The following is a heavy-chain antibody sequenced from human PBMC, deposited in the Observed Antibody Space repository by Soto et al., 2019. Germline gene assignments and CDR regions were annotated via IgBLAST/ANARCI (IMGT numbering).Heavy chain of an antibody. D-gene: IGHD2-21*01. Sequence: SETLSLTCTVSGGSISSSSYYWGWIRQPPVKGLEWIGSIFYSGSTYYNPTLKSRTTISVDTSKNQFSLKLCFLTAADSAVYFCARGERRSMLVVSVFDYWGKGMLVTVS. V-gene: IGHV4-39*01. CDR1: GGSISSSSYY. J-gene: IGHJ4*02. CDR3: ARGERRSMLVVSVFDY. CDR2: IFYSGST.